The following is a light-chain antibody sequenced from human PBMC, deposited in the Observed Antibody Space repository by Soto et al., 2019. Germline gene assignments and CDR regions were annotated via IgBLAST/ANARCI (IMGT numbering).Light chain of an antibody. Sequence: DVQMTQSPSSLSPSVGDRVTITCRASQSFNTWLAWYQQKPGKAPKLLIYKTSILESGVPSRFSGSGSGTEFTLTISSLQPEDSATYYRQQYNSYPYTFGQGTKVDIK. CDR3: QQYNSYPYT. CDR1: QSFNTW. J-gene: IGKJ2*01. CDR2: KTS. V-gene: IGKV1-5*03.